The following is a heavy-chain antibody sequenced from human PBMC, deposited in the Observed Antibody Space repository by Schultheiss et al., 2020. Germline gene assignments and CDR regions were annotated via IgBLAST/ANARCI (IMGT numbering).Heavy chain of an antibody. CDR2: VNKSGST. V-gene: IGHV4-38-2*02. J-gene: IGHJ6*02. CDR3: ARGLRHTHDRDV. Sequence: AETMSLTCPVSGYSISSSSYWGWFRLPPGKGLEWIGEVNKSGSTNYNPSLKSRVTISVDTSKNQFSLKLSSVTAADTAVYYCARGLRHTHDRDVWGQGTPVTVSS. CDR1: GYSISSSSY.